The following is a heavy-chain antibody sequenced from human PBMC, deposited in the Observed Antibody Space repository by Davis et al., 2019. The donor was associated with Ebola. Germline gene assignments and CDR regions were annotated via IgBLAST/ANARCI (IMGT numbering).Heavy chain of an antibody. J-gene: IGHJ4*02. D-gene: IGHD1-26*01. CDR3: ARGKWELLYFDY. CDR2: ISGYDGDT. CDR1: GYTFTNYG. Sequence: ASVTVSCKASGYTFTNYGLSWVRQATGQGLEWMGWISGYDGDTVFAQKLQGRVTMTTDTSTSTADMELRRLRSDDTAVYYCARGKWELLYFDYWGQGTLVTVSS. V-gene: IGHV1-18*01.